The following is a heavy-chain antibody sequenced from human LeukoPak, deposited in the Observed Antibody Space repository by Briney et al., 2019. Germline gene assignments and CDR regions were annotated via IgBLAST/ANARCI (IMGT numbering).Heavy chain of an antibody. V-gene: IGHV3-13*01. J-gene: IGHJ2*01. CDR3: ARNWGNLYFDL. CDR1: DSSFSSHG. Sequence: GGSLRLSCAAPDSSFSSHGMHWVRQAPGRGLEWVAGISVNGDTFHIDSVRGRFTISRENAKNSLYLQMNNLRVEDTALYYCARNWGNLYFDLWGRGTLVTVSS. CDR2: ISVNGDT. D-gene: IGHD3-16*01.